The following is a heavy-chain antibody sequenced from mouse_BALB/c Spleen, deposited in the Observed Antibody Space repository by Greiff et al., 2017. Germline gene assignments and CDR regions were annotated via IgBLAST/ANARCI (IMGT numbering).Heavy chain of an antibody. CDR2: IDPANGNT. Sequence: VQLKESGAELVKPGASVKLSCTASGFNIKDTYMHWVKQRPEQGLEWIGRIDPANGNTKYDPKFQGKATITADTSSNTAYLQLSSLTSEDTAVYYCARWMYYYGSSYGGYAMDYWGQGTSVTVSS. J-gene: IGHJ4*01. D-gene: IGHD1-1*01. CDR1: GFNIKDTY. V-gene: IGHV14-3*02. CDR3: ARWMYYYGSSYGGYAMDY.